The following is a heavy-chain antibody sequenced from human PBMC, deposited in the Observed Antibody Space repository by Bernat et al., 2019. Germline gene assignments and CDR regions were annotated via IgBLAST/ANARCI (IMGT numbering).Heavy chain of an antibody. V-gene: IGHV5-10-1*03. CDR2: IDPSDSYT. Sequence: EVQLVQSGAEVKKPGESLRISCKGSGYSFTSYWISWVRQMPGKGLEWMGRIDPSDSYTNYSPSFQGHVTISADESISTAYLQWSSLKASDTAMYYCARHGGGDIVVVPAADTFDYWGQGTLVTVSS. J-gene: IGHJ4*02. CDR3: ARHGGGDIVVVPAADTFDY. D-gene: IGHD2-2*01. CDR1: GYSFTSYW.